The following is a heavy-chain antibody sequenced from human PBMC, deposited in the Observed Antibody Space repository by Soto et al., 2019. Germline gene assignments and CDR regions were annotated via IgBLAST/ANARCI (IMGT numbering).Heavy chain of an antibody. Sequence: SXKVSCKAAGYTXSSYGRGLVRQAPGQGLVWMGWISAYNGNTNYAQKLQGRVTMTTDTSTSTAYIELRSLRSDYTAVYYFARDREYYDSSGLKPHWFDPWGQGTLGTVSS. D-gene: IGHD3-22*01. CDR3: ARDREYYDSSGLKPHWFDP. J-gene: IGHJ5*02. V-gene: IGHV1-18*04. CDR2: ISAYNGNT. CDR1: GYTXSSYG.